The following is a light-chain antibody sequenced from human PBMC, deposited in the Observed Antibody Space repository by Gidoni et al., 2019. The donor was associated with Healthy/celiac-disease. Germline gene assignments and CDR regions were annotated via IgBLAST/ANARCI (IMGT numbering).Light chain of an antibody. CDR1: QSVSSSY. J-gene: IGKJ2*01. CDR2: GAS. CDR3: QQYGSSPMYT. V-gene: IGKV3-20*01. Sequence: GTLSLSPGERATLSCRASQSVSSSYLAWYQQKPGQAPRLLIYGASSRATGIPDRFSGSGSGTDFTLTISRLEPEDFAVYYCQQYGSSPMYTFGQGTKLEIK.